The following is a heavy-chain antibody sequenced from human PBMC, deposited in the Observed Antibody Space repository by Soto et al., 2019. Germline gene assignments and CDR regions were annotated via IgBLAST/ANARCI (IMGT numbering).Heavy chain of an antibody. CDR3: ARDRIGDYGDYYYGMDV. J-gene: IGHJ6*02. CDR1: GFTFSSYA. V-gene: IGHV3-30-3*01. Sequence: QVQLVESGGGVVQPGRSLRLSCAASGFTFSSYAMHWVRQAPGKGLEWVAVISYDGSNKYYADSVKGRFTISRDNSKNTLYLQVNSLRAEDTAVYYCARDRIGDYGDYYYGMDVWGQGTTVTVSS. CDR2: ISYDGSNK. D-gene: IGHD4-17*01.